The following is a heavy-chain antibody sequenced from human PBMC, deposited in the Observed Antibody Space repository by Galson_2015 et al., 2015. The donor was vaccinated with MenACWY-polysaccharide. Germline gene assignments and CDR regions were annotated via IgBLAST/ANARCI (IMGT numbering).Heavy chain of an antibody. V-gene: IGHV3-30*18. Sequence: SLRLSCAASGFTFSTYAMHWVRQAPGQGLEWMATISSSGDDKYYADSVKGRFTISRDNSNNMLYLEMSSLRAGDTAVYYCVKNGYTGSSYGYFDSWGQGILGTVSS. CDR1: GFTFSTYA. CDR3: VKNGYTGSSYGYFDS. J-gene: IGHJ4*02. D-gene: IGHD1-26*01. CDR2: ISSSGDDK.